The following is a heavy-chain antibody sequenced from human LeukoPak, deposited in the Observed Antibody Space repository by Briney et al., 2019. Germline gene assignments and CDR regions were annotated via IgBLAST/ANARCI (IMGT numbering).Heavy chain of an antibody. CDR1: GFTFSGYG. CDR2: ISYDGSNK. D-gene: IGHD2-21*02. V-gene: IGHV3-30*03. Sequence: PGGSLRLSCAASGFTFSGYGMHWVRQAPGKGLEWVAVISYDGSNKYYADSVKGRFTNSRDNSKNALYLQMNSLRAEDTAVYYCAIDRIVVVTATQNYYGMDVWGQGTTVTVSS. CDR3: AIDRIVVVTATQNYYGMDV. J-gene: IGHJ6*02.